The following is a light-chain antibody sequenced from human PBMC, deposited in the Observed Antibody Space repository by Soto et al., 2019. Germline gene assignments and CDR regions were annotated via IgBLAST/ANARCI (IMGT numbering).Light chain of an antibody. CDR3: QQYTTSSWT. V-gene: IGKV3-20*01. Sequence: EVVLTQPPGTLSLSPGERATLSCRASQSVGSSYLAWYQQKPGQAPRVLIYGTSSRATGIPDRFSGSGSGTDFTLTISRLEPEDFAVYYCQQYTTSSWTFGQGTKVDI. CDR2: GTS. CDR1: QSVGSSY. J-gene: IGKJ1*01.